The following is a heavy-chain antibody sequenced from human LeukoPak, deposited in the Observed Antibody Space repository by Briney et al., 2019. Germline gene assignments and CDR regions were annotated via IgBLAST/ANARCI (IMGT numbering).Heavy chain of an antibody. J-gene: IGHJ4*02. CDR1: GYTFTSYY. Sequence: ASVKVSCKASGYTFTSYYMHWVRQAPGQGLEWMGIINPSGGSTSYAQKFQGRVTMTGDTSTSTVYMELSSLRSEDTAVYYCARGDVGGNSGRGDYFDYWGQGTLVTVSS. V-gene: IGHV1-46*01. D-gene: IGHD4-23*01. CDR2: INPSGGST. CDR3: ARGDVGGNSGRGDYFDY.